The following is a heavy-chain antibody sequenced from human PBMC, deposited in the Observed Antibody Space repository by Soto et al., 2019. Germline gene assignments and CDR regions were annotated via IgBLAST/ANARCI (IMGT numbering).Heavy chain of an antibody. J-gene: IGHJ4*02. CDR2: ITGRGGST. D-gene: IGHD6-19*01. Sequence: PGGSLRLSCAASGFTFSSYAMSWVRQAPGEGLEWVSGITGRGGSTYYADSVKGRFTISRDNSKNTLYLQMNSLRAEDTALYYCAKGWSSDWFGHVDSWGLGILVTVSS. CDR3: AKGWSSDWFGHVDS. CDR1: GFTFSSYA. V-gene: IGHV3-23*01.